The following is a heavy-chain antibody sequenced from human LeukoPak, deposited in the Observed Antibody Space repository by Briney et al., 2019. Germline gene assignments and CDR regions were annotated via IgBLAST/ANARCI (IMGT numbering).Heavy chain of an antibody. CDR1: GYTFTSYG. J-gene: IGHJ3*02. CDR2: ISAYNGNT. D-gene: IGHD3-10*01. CDR3: VWELRDVHDAFDI. V-gene: IGHV1-18*01. Sequence: ASVKVSCKASGYTFTSYGISWVRQAPGQGLEWMGWISAYNGNTNYAQKLQGRVTMTTDTSTSTAYMELRSLRSDGTAVYYCVWELRDVHDAFDIWGQGTMVTVSS.